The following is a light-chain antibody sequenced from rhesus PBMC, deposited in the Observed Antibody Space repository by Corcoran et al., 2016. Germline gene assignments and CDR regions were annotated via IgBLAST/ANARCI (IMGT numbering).Light chain of an antibody. Sequence: ETVVTQSPATLSLSPGERATLSCRASQSVGSYLAWYPQKPGQAPRRLISGASSRATGIPDRFRGSGSGTDFTRTISSLEPEDVGVYYCQQSSNLWTFGQGTKVEIK. CDR3: QQSSNLWT. J-gene: IGKJ1*01. CDR2: GAS. V-gene: IGKV3-24*04. CDR1: QSVGSY.